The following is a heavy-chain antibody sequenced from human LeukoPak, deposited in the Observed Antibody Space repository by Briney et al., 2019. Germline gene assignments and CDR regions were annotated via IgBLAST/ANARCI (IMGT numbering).Heavy chain of an antibody. V-gene: IGHV3-9*01. CDR2: ISWNSGSI. J-gene: IGHJ4*02. CDR3: AKVGGYNWNDRYFDY. D-gene: IGHD1-1*01. CDR1: GFTFDDYA. Sequence: GGSLRLSCAASGFTFDDYAMHWVRQAPGKGLEWVSGISWNSGSIGYADSVKGRFTISRDNAKNSLYLQMNSLRAEDTALYYCAKVGGYNWNDRYFDYWGQGTLVTVSS.